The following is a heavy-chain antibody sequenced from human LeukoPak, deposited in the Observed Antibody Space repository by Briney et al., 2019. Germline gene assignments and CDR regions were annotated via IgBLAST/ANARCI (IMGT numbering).Heavy chain of an antibody. CDR1: GDNVSNNSAA. J-gene: IGHJ4*02. D-gene: IGHD6-13*01. V-gene: IGHV6-1*01. Sequence: SQTLSLTCAISGDNVSNNSAAWKWIRQSPSRGLDWLGRTYYRSKWYNDYAVSVTSRITISPDTSKNQFSLQLKSVTPDDTAVYYCARGRSWGESGFDYWGQGTLVTVSS. CDR2: TYYRSKWYN. CDR3: ARGRSWGESGFDY.